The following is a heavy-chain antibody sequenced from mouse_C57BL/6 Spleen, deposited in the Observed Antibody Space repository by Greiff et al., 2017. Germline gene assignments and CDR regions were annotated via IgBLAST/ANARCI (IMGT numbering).Heavy chain of an antibody. CDR2: IDPSDSYT. CDR1: GYTFTSYW. J-gene: IGHJ4*01. CDR3: ARQLRLPHAMDY. D-gene: IGHD3-2*02. V-gene: IGHV1-50*01. Sequence: VQLQQPGAELVKPGASVKLSCKASGYTFTSYWMQWVKQRPGQGLEWIGEIDPSDSYTNYNQQFKGKATLTVDTSSSTAYMQLSSLTSEDSAVYYCARQLRLPHAMDYWGQGTSVTVSS.